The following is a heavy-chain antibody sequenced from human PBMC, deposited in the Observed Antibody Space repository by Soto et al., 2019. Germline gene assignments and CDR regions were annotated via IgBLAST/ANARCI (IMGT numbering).Heavy chain of an antibody. CDR3: ARTLSGFTYGSRQFYFDY. CDR2: VFPGGPT. Sequence: SETLSLTCNVSGDPITSYFWTWIRQPGGKGLEWIGHVFPGGPTSHNSSLKSRVSMSIDTSKNQFSLTLTSVTAADTAVYYCARTLSGFTYGSRQFYFDYWGQGTLVTVS. D-gene: IGHD3-10*01. V-gene: IGHV4-4*07. J-gene: IGHJ4*02. CDR1: GDPITSYF.